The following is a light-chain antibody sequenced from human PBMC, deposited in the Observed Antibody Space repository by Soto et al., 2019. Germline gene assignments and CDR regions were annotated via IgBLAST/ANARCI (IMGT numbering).Light chain of an antibody. CDR2: DVS. V-gene: IGLV2-14*01. Sequence: QSALTQPASVSGSPGQSITISCTGTSSDVGGYNYVSWYQQHPGKAPKLMIYDVSNRPSGVSNRFSGSKSGNTASLTISGLQAEDEADYYCFSYTTSSTLDVVFGGGTKLTVL. CDR1: SSDVGGYNY. CDR3: FSYTTSSTLDVV. J-gene: IGLJ2*01.